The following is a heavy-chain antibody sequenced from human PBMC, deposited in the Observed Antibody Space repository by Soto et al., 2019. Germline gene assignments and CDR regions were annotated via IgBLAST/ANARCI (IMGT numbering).Heavy chain of an antibody. CDR3: ARLVCSSTSCYSTYYYYGMDV. CDR2: IDPSDSYT. D-gene: IGHD2-2*01. CDR1: GYSFTSYW. J-gene: IGHJ6*02. V-gene: IGHV5-10-1*01. Sequence: PGESLKISCKGSGYSFTSYWISWVRQMPGKGLEWMGRIDPSDSYTNYSPSFQGHVTISADKSISTAYLQWSSLKASDTAMYYCARLVCSSTSCYSTYYYYGMDVWGQGTTVTSP.